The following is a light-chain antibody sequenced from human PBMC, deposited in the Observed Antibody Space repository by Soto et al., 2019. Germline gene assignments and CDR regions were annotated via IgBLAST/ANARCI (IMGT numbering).Light chain of an antibody. Sequence: EIVMTQSPATLSVSPGERATLSCRACQSVSSNLAWYQQKPGQAPRVLIYGASTRETGIPARFSGSGAGTECTLTISRLEPEDFAVDYCQQYGSSPITFGQGTRLEIK. CDR1: QSVSSN. V-gene: IGKV3-15*01. CDR2: GAS. CDR3: QQYGSSPIT. J-gene: IGKJ5*01.